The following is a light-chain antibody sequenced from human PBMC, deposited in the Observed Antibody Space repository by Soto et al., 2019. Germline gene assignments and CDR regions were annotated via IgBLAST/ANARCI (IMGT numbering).Light chain of an antibody. J-gene: IGKJ1*01. V-gene: IGKV3-11*01. CDR2: DAS. CDR1: QSVSTY. CDR3: QQRNNWPPWT. Sequence: EIVLTQSPATLSLSPGERATLSCRASQSVSTYLAWYQQKPGQAPRLLIYDASDRATGIPARFSGSGSGTDFTLTISSLEPEDFAVCYCQQRNNWPPWTFGQGTKVEIK.